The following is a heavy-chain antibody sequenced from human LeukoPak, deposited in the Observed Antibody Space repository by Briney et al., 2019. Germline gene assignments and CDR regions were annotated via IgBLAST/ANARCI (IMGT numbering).Heavy chain of an antibody. Sequence: GGSLRLSCAASGFTFSASAMHWVRQASGRGLEWVGRIRSEANSYATTYAASVKGRFTISRDDSKNTAYLQMNSLKTEDTAVYYCTRPYGDYENWLDPWGQGTLATVSS. CDR3: TRPYGDYENWLDP. V-gene: IGHV3-73*01. CDR2: IRSEANSYAT. CDR1: GFTFSASA. J-gene: IGHJ5*02. D-gene: IGHD4-17*01.